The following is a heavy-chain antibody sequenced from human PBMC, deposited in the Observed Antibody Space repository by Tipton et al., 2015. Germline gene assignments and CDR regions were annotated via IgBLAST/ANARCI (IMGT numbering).Heavy chain of an antibody. V-gene: IGHV4-38-2*01. CDR2: INHSERP. Sequence: TLSLTCAVSAYFISSDYYWGWIRQPPGKGLEWIGEINHSERPNYTPSLKSRVTISVDTSKNQFSLKLSSVTAADTAVYYCTTTQGYWGQGTLVTVSS. CDR1: AYFISSDYY. J-gene: IGHJ4*02. CDR3: TTTQGY. D-gene: IGHD2-15*01.